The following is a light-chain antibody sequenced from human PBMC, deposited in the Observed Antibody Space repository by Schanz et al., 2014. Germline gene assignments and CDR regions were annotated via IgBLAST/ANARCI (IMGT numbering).Light chain of an antibody. J-gene: IGLJ3*02. Sequence: QSALTQPASVSGSPGQSITISCTGTSSDIGGRAYVSWYQQRPGKAPQLILYDVNSRPSGVSNRFSGSKSDVTASLTISGLQAEDEADYYCSSYTSSSTWVFGGGTKLTVL. V-gene: IGLV2-14*01. CDR3: SSYTSSSTWV. CDR1: SSDIGGRAY. CDR2: DVN.